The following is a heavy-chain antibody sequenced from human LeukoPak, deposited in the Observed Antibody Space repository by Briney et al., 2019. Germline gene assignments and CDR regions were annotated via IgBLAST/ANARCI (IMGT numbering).Heavy chain of an antibody. V-gene: IGHV3-30-3*01. J-gene: IGHJ6*02. D-gene: IGHD2-2*01. CDR1: GFTFSGYP. CDR3: ARDQFPCSSTSCKYYYYGMDV. CDR2: ISYDGSNK. Sequence: GGSLRLSCAASGFTFSGYPIHWVRQAPGKGLEWVAVISYDGSNKYYADSVKGRFTISRDNSKNTLYLQMNSLRAEDTAVYYCARDQFPCSSTSCKYYYYGMDVWGQGTTVTVSS.